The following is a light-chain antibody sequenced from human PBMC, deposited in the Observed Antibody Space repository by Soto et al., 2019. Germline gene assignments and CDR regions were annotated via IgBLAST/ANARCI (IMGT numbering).Light chain of an antibody. Sequence: DRQINKNTSSVSASVGDRVTITCRSSQGISSWLAWYQQKPGKAPKLLISSASSLQSGVPSRFSGSGSGTDFTLTISSLQPEDFATYYCQQTNSFPLTFGQGTRLEIK. CDR3: QQTNSFPLT. V-gene: IGKV1D-12*01. J-gene: IGKJ5*01. CDR2: SAS. CDR1: QGISSW.